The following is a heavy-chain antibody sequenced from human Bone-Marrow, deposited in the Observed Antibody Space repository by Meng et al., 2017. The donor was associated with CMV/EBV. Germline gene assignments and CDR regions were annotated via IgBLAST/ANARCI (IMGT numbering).Heavy chain of an antibody. J-gene: IGHJ4*02. CDR1: GFTFDDYA. CDR3: AGYSSSFYY. V-gene: IGHV3-9*01. D-gene: IGHD6-6*01. Sequence: SLKISCAASGFTFDDYAMHWVRQAPGKGLEWVSGISWNSGSIGYADSVKGRFTISRDNAKNSLYLQMNSLRAEDTAVYYCAGYSSSFYYWGQGTLVTVSS. CDR2: ISWNSGSI.